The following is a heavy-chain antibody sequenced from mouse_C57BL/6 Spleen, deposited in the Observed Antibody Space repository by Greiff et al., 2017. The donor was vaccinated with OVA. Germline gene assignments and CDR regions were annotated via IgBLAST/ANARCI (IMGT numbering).Heavy chain of an antibody. V-gene: IGHV3-6*01. J-gene: IGHJ1*03. CDR2: ISYVGSN. Sequence: EVKLQESGPGLVKPSQSLSLTCSVTGYSITSGYYWNWIRQFPGNKLEWMGYISYVGSNNYNPSLKNRIPITRDTSKNQFFLKLNSVTTEDTATDYCARDGNYSPYWYFDVWGTGTTVTVAS. CDR3: ARDGNYSPYWYFDV. D-gene: IGHD2-1*01. CDR1: GYSITSGYY.